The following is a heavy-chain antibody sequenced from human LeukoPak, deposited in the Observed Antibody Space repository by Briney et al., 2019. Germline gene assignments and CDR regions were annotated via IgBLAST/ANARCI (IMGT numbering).Heavy chain of an antibody. CDR2: IKQDGSEK. V-gene: IGHV3-7*01. D-gene: IGHD5-24*01. CDR3: ARYGRDGYTYYFDY. J-gene: IGHJ4*02. CDR1: GFTFSSYW. Sequence: GGSLRLSCAASGFTFSSYWMSWVRQAPGKGLEWVANIKQDGSEKYYVDSVKGRFTISRDNAKNSLYLQMNSLRAEDTAVYYCARYGRDGYTYYFDYWGQGTLVTVSS.